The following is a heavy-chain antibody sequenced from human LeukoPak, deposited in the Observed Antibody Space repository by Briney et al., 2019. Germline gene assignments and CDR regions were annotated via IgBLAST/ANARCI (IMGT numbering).Heavy chain of an antibody. CDR2: ISGSGGST. CDR1: GFTFSSYA. Sequence: GGSLRLSCAASGFTFSSYAMSWVRQAPGKGLEWVSAISGSGGSTYYADSVKGRFTISRDNSKNTLYLQMNSLRAEDTAVYYCAKDAPGEWLRLVTAFDYWGQGTLVTVSS. D-gene: IGHD5-12*01. CDR3: AKDAPGEWLRLVTAFDY. J-gene: IGHJ4*02. V-gene: IGHV3-23*01.